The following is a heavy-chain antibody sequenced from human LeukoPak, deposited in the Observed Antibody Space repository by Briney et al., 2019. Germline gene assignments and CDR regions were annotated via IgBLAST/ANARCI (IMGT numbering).Heavy chain of an antibody. CDR3: ARDIGYCSGGSCSKSYYYYGMDV. J-gene: IGHJ6*02. D-gene: IGHD2-15*01. CDR1: GGSMSTYY. V-gene: IGHV4-59*12. CDR2: IYYTGST. Sequence: SETLSLTCTVSGGSMSTYYWTWIRQPPGKGLEWIGFIYYTGSTYYNPSLKSRVTISVDTSKNQFSLKLSSVTAADTAVYYCARDIGYCSGGSCSKSYYYYGMDVWGQGTTVTVSS.